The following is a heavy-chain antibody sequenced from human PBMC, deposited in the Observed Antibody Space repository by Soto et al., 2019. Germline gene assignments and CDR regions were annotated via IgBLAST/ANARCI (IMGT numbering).Heavy chain of an antibody. Sequence: EASVKVSCKASGGTFSSYAISWVRQAPGQGLEWMGGIIPIFGTANYAQKFQGRVTITADESTSTAYMELSSLRSEDTAVYYCARTPYSSSSEGVYYYYGMDVWGQGTTVTVSS. CDR1: GGTFSSYA. J-gene: IGHJ6*02. D-gene: IGHD6-6*01. V-gene: IGHV1-69*13. CDR3: ARTPYSSSSEGVYYYYGMDV. CDR2: IIPIFGTA.